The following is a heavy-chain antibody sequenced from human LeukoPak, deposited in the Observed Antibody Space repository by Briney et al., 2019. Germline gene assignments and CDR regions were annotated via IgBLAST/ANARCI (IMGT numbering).Heavy chain of an antibody. CDR1: GFTFSSYG. CDR3: AKDQGYSGYEGGDV. V-gene: IGHV3-33*06. D-gene: IGHD5-12*01. CDR2: IWYDGSNK. Sequence: GRSLRLSCAASGFTFSSYGMHWVRQAPGKGLEWVAVIWYDGSNKYYADSVKGRFTISRDNSKNTLYLQMNSLRAEDTAVYYCAKDQGYSGYEGGDVWGQGTTVTVSS. J-gene: IGHJ6*02.